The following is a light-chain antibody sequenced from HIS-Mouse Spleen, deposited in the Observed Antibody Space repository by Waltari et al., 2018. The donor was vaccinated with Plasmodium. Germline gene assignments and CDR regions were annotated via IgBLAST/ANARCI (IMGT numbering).Light chain of an antibody. V-gene: IGLV2-23*01. CDR3: CSYAGSSTYAV. CDR2: EGS. Sequence: QSALTQPASVSGSPGQSITISCTGTSSDVGSYNLVSWYQQHPGKAPKLMIYEGSKRPSGVSMRLSGSKSCNTASLTISGLQAEDEADYYCCSYAGSSTYAVFGGGTQLTVL. CDR1: SSDVGSYNL. J-gene: IGLJ7*01.